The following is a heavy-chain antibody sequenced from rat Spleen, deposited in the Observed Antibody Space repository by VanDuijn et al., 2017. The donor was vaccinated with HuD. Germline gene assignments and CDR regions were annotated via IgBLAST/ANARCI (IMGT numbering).Heavy chain of an antibody. Sequence: EVQLVESGGGLVQPGRSMKLSCAASGFTFSNDAMAWVRQAPTKGLEWVASINVAGDIAYYRDSVKGRFTISRDNAKSTLYLQMDSLRSEDTAIYYYTRQRGDGSYHGGLDYWGQGVMVTVSS. CDR2: INVAGDIA. D-gene: IGHD1-12*01. J-gene: IGHJ2*01. V-gene: IGHV5-25*01. CDR3: TRQRGDGSYHGGLDY. CDR1: GFTFSNDA.